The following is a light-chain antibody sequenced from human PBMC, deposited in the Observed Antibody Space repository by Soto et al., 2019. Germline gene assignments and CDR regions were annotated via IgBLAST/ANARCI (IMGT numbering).Light chain of an antibody. CDR2: GAS. J-gene: IGKJ1*01. Sequence: EMVLTQSPGTLSLSPGERATLSCRASQSVSSSYLAWYQQKPGQAPRLLIYGASSRPTGIPDRFSGSGSGTDFTLTISRLEPEDFAVYYCQQYGSSPWTFGQGTKVEIK. CDR3: QQYGSSPWT. V-gene: IGKV3-20*01. CDR1: QSVSSSY.